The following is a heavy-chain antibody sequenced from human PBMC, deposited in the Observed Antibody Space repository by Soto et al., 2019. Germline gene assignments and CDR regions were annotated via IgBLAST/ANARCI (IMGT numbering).Heavy chain of an antibody. Sequence: QVQLVESGGGVVQPGRSLRLSCAASGFTFSNYGMHWVRQAPGQGLEWVAVISHDGGNKYYVDSVKGRFTISRDNSKNTLYMQMNSLRADDSAVYYCAKRGALREFDYWGQGTLVIVSS. CDR1: GFTFSNYG. CDR3: AKRGALREFDY. V-gene: IGHV3-30*18. J-gene: IGHJ4*02. CDR2: ISHDGGNK.